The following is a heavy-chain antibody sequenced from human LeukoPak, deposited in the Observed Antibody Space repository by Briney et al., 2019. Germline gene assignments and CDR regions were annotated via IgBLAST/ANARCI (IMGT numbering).Heavy chain of an antibody. Sequence: PGGTLTLSCAASGVTFSNTWMHWVRQPPGKGLVWVARITSDGSSTTYAASEKGRLTISRDNAKNTLYPQMNSLRAEDTAVYYCARDWYHAIDYWGQGTLVTVSS. D-gene: IGHD2-2*01. CDR2: ITSDGSST. CDR1: GVTFSNTW. J-gene: IGHJ4*02. CDR3: ARDWYHAIDY. V-gene: IGHV3-74*03.